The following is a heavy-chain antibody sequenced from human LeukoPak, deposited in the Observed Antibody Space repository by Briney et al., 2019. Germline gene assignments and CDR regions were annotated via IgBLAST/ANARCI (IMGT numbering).Heavy chain of an antibody. V-gene: IGHV1-8*01. J-gene: IGHJ4*02. CDR2: MNPNSGNT. CDR1: GYTFTSYD. D-gene: IGHD1-7*01. CDR3: ARGITGTKSVPYPFDY. Sequence: ASVKVSCKASGYTFTSYDINWVRQATGQGLEWLGWMNPNSGNTGYAQKFQGRVTMTSDTSIDTAYMELSSLRSEDTAVYYCARGITGTKSVPYPFDYWGQGTLVTVSS.